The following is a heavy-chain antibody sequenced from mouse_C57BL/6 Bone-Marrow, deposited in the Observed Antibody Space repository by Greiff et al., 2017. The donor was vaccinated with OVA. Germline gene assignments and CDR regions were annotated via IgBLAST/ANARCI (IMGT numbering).Heavy chain of an antibody. J-gene: IGHJ3*01. CDR1: GFNIKDDY. Sequence: EVQLQQSGAELVRPGASVKLSCTASGFNIKDDYMHWVQQRPEQGLEWIGWIDPENGDTEYASKFQGKATITADKSSNTAYLQLSSLTSEDTAVYYCTTYGSSPWFAYWGQGTLVTVSA. CDR3: TTYGSSPWFAY. D-gene: IGHD1-1*01. V-gene: IGHV14-4*01. CDR2: IDPENGDT.